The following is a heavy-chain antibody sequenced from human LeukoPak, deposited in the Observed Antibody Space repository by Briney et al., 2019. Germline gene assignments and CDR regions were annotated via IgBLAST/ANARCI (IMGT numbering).Heavy chain of an antibody. Sequence: GGSLRLSCAASGFTFSSYSMSWVRQAPGKGLEWVANIKQDGSEKYYVDSVKGRFTISRDNAKNSLYLQMNSLRAEDTAVYYCARDRDYGDYYFDYWGQGTLVTVSS. CDR3: ARDRDYGDYYFDY. CDR2: IKQDGSEK. V-gene: IGHV3-7*01. D-gene: IGHD4-17*01. CDR1: GFTFSSYS. J-gene: IGHJ4*02.